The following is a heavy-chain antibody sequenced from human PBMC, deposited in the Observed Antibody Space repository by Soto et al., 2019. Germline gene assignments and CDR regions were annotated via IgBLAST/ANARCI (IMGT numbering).Heavy chain of an antibody. V-gene: IGHV1-69*04. CDR1: GYTFTSYG. Sequence: SVKVSCKASGYTFTSYGISWVRQAPGQGLEWMGRIIPIFGIANYAQKFQGRVTITADKSTSTAYMELSSLRSEDTAVYYCKYGDPQVGFDYWGQGTLVTVSS. J-gene: IGHJ4*02. D-gene: IGHD4-17*01. CDR2: IIPIFGIA. CDR3: KYGDPQVGFDY.